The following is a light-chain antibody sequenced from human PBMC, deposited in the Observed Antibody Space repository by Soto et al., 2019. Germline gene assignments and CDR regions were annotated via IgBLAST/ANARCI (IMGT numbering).Light chain of an antibody. CDR2: GAS. Sequence: EIVLTQSPGTLSLSPGERATLSCRASQTVNNNYLTWYQQTPGQAPRLLIYGASSRATGIQDKFSGSGSGTDFTLTISRLEPEDFSVYYCQQYGTSPFTFGPGTKVDIK. CDR1: QTVNNNY. V-gene: IGKV3-20*01. CDR3: QQYGTSPFT. J-gene: IGKJ3*01.